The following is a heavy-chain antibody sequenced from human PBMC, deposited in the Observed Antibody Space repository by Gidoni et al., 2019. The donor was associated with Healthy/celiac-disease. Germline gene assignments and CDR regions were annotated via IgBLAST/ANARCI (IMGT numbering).Heavy chain of an antibody. CDR2: ISGSGGST. V-gene: IGHV3-23*01. J-gene: IGHJ4*02. Sequence: EVQLLESGGGLVQPGGSLRLSCAASGFTFSSDAMSWVRQAPGKGLEWVSAISGSGGSTYYADSVKGRFTISRDNSKNTLYLQMNSLRAEDTAVYYCAKDLHYYDSRGFPFDYWGQGTLVTVSS. CDR1: GFTFSSDA. D-gene: IGHD3-22*01. CDR3: AKDLHYYDSRGFPFDY.